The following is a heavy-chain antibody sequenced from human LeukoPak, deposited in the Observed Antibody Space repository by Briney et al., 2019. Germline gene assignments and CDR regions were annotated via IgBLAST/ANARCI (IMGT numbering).Heavy chain of an antibody. D-gene: IGHD1-26*01. J-gene: IGHJ4*02. CDR2: IYYSGST. CDR1: GGSISSYY. V-gene: IGHV4-59*01. CDR3: ARVFGYSGTYFDY. Sequence: SETLSLTCTVSGGSISSYYWSWIRQPPGKGLEWIGYIYYSGSTNYNPSLKSRVTISVDTSKNQFSPKLSSVTAADTAVYYCARVFGYSGTYFDYWGQGTLVTVSS.